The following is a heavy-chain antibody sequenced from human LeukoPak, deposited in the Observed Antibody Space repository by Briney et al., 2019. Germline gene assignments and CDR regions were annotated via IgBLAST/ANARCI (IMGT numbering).Heavy chain of an antibody. CDR2: ISSTGSWT. CDR3: AKSSGWYVWGK. J-gene: IGHJ4*02. Sequence: GGSLRLSCAASGFTFSVFEMNWVRQAPGKGLEWVSYISSTGSWTFYADSGKGRFTISRDNSKNTLYLQMNSLRVEDTTVYYCAKSSGWYVWGKWGEGTLVTVSS. V-gene: IGHV3-23*01. CDR1: GFTFSVFE. D-gene: IGHD3-22*01.